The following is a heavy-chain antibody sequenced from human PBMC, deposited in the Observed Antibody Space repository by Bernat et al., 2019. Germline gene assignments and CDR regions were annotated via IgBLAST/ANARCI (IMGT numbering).Heavy chain of an antibody. D-gene: IGHD3-22*01. J-gene: IGHJ4*02. Sequence: EVQLVESGGGLVQPGGSLRLSCAASGFTFSSYWMHWVRQAPGKGLVWVSRINSDGSSSSYADSVKGRFTISRDNAKNTLYLQMNSLRAEDTALYYCARGVYYYDSSADYWGQGTLVTVSS. CDR2: INSDGSSS. CDR3: ARGVYYYDSSADY. CDR1: GFTFSSYW. V-gene: IGHV3-74*01.